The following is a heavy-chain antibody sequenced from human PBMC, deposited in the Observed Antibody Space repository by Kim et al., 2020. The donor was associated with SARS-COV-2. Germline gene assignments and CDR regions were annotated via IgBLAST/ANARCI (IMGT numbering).Heavy chain of an antibody. Sequence: SETLSLTCTVSGGSISSSSYYWGCIRQPPGKGLEWIGRIYYSGSTYYNPSLKSRVTISVDTSKNQFSLKLSSVTAADTAVYYCARARRDERYYYYYGMDVWGQGTTVTVSS. CDR2: IYYSGST. V-gene: IGHV4-39*01. CDR3: ARARRDERYYYYYGMDV. CDR1: GGSISSSSYY. J-gene: IGHJ6*02.